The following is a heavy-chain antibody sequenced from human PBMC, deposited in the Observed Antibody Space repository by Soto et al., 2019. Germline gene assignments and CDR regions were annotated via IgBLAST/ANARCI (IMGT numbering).Heavy chain of an antibody. CDR1: GGSISSYY. V-gene: IGHV4-59*08. J-gene: IGHJ6*03. CDR2: IYYSGST. Sequence: SETLSLTCTVSGGSISSYYWSWIRQPPGKGLEWIGYIYYSGSTNYNPSLKSRVTISVDTSKNQFSLKLSSVTAADTAVYYCARRPPRSYYYMDVWGKGTTVTVSS. CDR3: ARRPPRSYYYMDV.